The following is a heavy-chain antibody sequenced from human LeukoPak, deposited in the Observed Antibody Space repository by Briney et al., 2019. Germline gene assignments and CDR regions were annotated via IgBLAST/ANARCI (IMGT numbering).Heavy chain of an antibody. D-gene: IGHD5-18*01. J-gene: IGHJ4*02. CDR2: ITPIFGTP. CDR3: AREGYTTMVH. V-gene: IGHV1-69*13. Sequence: ASVKVSCKAPGGTFSSYAINWVRQAPGQGLEWMGGITPIFGTPNFAQKFQGRVTITVDEFTSTVYMDLSSLRSEDTAVYFCAREGYTTMVHWGQGTLVTVSS. CDR1: GGTFSSYA.